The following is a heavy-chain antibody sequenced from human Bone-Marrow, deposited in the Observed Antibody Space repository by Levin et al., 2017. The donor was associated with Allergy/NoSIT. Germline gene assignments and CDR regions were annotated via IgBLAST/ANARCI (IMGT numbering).Heavy chain of an antibody. CDR2: IRSKDYTGTA. Sequence: GESLKISCTASGFTFGDYAISWFRQAPGKGLEWVGFIRSKDYTGTAEYAASVKGRFTISRDDSKSTAYLQMNSLKSEDTAVYYCTRGPSKQQHLVFMVYWGQGSLVTVSS. V-gene: IGHV3-49*03. CDR1: GFTFGDYA. D-gene: IGHD6-13*01. CDR3: TRGPSKQQHLVFMVY. J-gene: IGHJ4*02.